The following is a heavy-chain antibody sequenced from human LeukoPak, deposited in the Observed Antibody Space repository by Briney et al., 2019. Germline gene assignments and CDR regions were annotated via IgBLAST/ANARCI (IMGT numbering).Heavy chain of an antibody. J-gene: IGHJ6*02. CDR3: ASGRLNYFYAMDI. V-gene: IGHV3-53*01. Sequence: GGSLRLSCAASGFTVSSNYMSWVRQAPGKGLEWVSVIYSGGSTYYADSVKGRFTISRDNSKNTLYLQMNSLRAEDTAVYYCASGRLNYFYAMDIWGQGTTVTVSS. CDR1: GFTVSSNY. CDR2: IYSGGST.